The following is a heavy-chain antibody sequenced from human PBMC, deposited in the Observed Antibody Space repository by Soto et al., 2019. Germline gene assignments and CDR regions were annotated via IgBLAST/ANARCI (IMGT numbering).Heavy chain of an antibody. CDR1: GGSISSSSYY. Sequence: SETLSLTCTVSGGSISSSSYYWGWIRQPPGKGLEWIGSIYYSGSTYYNPSLKSRVTISLDTSKNQFSLKLSSVTAADTAVYYCARQDIVVVVATNTFDYWGQGTLVTVSS. V-gene: IGHV4-39*01. CDR2: IYYSGST. CDR3: ARQDIVVVVATNTFDY. D-gene: IGHD2-15*01. J-gene: IGHJ4*02.